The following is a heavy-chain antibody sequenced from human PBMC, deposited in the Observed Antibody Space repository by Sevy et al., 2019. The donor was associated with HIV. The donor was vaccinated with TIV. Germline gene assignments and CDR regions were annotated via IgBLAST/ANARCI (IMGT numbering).Heavy chain of an antibody. CDR1: AFTFSTYG. D-gene: IGHD3-3*01. CDR3: ARDLRPHLLYSDFWSGYSGMDV. CDR2: ISFDGSHK. J-gene: IGHJ6*02. V-gene: IGHV3-30*03. Sequence: GESLKISCVASAFTFSTYGMHWVRQAPGKGLEWVSVISFDGSHKYYADSVKGRCTVSRDNSKNTRNLQMNSLRAEDTAVYYCARDLRPHLLYSDFWSGYSGMDVWGQGTTVTVSS.